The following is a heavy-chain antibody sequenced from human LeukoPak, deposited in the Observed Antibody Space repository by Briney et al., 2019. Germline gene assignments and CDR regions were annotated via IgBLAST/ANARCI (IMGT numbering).Heavy chain of an antibody. J-gene: IGHJ4*02. D-gene: IGHD4-11*01. CDR1: GGSISTYNW. Sequence: SGTLSLTCAVSGGSISTYNWWSWVRQPPGKGPEWIGEIFYSGSINYNPSLKSRVTLSLDKSKNQFSLQLSSVTAADTAMYYCAKTHSHFPPYFDYWGQGTLVIVSS. CDR3: AKTHSHFPPYFDY. V-gene: IGHV4-4*02. CDR2: IFYSGSI.